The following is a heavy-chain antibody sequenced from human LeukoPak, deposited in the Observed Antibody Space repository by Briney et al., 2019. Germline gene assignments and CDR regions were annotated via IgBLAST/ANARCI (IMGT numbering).Heavy chain of an antibody. Sequence: ASVKVSCKASGYSFTDYAMHWVRQAPGQRLEWMGWINTANGKTKYSQEFQDRVTITRDTSATTAYMELSSLRSEDTAVFYCARDLYLKNWFDLWGLGTLVTVSS. CDR3: ARDLYLKNWFDL. V-gene: IGHV1-3*04. J-gene: IGHJ5*02. CDR1: GYSFTDYA. CDR2: INTANGKT. D-gene: IGHD2-2*02.